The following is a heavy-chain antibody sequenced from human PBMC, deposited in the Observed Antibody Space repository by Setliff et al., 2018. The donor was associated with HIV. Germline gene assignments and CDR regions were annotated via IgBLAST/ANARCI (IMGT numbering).Heavy chain of an antibody. CDR2: ILHSGDT. D-gene: IGHD6-6*01. CDR3: ATRPRIAARPFDY. CDR1: AVYVGSGDYY. V-gene: IGHV4-31*03. Sequence: SETLSLTCSVSAVYVGSGDYYWHWISQHPEKDLEWLGYILHSGDTYYNPSLKSRISMSVDTSKNQFSLELTSLTAADTAVYYCATRPRIAARPFDYWGQGMLVTVSS. J-gene: IGHJ4*02.